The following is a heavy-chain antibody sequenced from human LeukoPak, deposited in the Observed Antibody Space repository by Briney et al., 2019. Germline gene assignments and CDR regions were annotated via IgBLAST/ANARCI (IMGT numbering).Heavy chain of an antibody. CDR2: INSDGSST. CDR1: GFTFSSYW. CDR3: ARYPPILGYYYYGMDV. Sequence: PGGSLRLSCAASGFTFSSYWMHWVRQAPGKGLVWVSRINSDGSSTSYADSVKGRFTISRDNAKNTLYLQMNSLRAEDTAVYYCARYPPILGYYYYGMDVWGQGTTVTVSS. V-gene: IGHV3-74*01. J-gene: IGHJ6*02.